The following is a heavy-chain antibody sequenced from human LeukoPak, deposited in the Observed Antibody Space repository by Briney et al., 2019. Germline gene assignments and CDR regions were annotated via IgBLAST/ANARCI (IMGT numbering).Heavy chain of an antibody. V-gene: IGHV1-18*01. CDR1: GYTFTSYG. J-gene: IGHJ4*02. Sequence: ASVKVSCNASGYTFTSYGISWVRQAPGQGLEWMGWISAYNGNTDYAQKLQGRVTMTTDTSTSTAYMELTSLRSDDTAVYYCARVLAYCSSTSCHDYWGQGILVTVSS. CDR3: ARVLAYCSSTSCHDY. D-gene: IGHD2-2*01. CDR2: ISAYNGNT.